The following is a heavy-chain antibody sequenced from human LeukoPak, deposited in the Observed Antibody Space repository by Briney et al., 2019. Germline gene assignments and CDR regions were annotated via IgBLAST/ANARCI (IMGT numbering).Heavy chain of an antibody. CDR3: ARHLDYGDHQGAFDI. CDR1: GGSISSSSYY. J-gene: IGHJ3*02. Sequence: PSEALSLTCTVSGGSISSSSYYWGWIRQPPGKGLEWIGSIYYSGSTYYNPSLKSRVTISVDTSKNQFSLKLSSVTAADTAVYYCARHLDYGDHQGAFDIWGQGTMVTVSS. V-gene: IGHV4-39*07. D-gene: IGHD4-17*01. CDR2: IYYSGST.